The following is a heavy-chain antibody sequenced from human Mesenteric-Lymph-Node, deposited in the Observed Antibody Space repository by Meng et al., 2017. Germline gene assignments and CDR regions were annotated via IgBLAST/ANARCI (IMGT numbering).Heavy chain of an antibody. CDR3: ARKSPSSGYVNAFDI. D-gene: IGHD3-22*01. V-gene: IGHV4-39*07. CDR2: IYYSGST. CDR1: GGSISSSSYY. J-gene: IGHJ3*02. Sequence: SETLSLTCTVSGGSISSSSYYWGWIRQPPGKGLEWIGSIYYSGSTYYNPSLKSRVTISVDTSKNQFSLKLSSVTAADTAVYYCARKSPSSGYVNAFDIWGQGTMVTVSS.